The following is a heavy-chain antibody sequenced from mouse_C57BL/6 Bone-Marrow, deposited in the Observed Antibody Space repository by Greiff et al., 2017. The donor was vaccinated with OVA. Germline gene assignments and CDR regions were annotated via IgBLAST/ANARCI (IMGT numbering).Heavy chain of an antibody. CDR2: IYIGNGYT. D-gene: IGHD2-4*01. Sequence: VQLQQSGAELVRPGSSVKMSCKTSGYTFTSYGINWVKQRPGQGLEWIGYIYIGNGYTEYNEKFKGKATLTSDTPSSTAYMQLSSLTSEYAATYFCARPYYDCNSFYAMDYWGQGTSVTVSS. CDR1: GYTFTSYG. V-gene: IGHV1-58*01. CDR3: ARPYYDCNSFYAMDY. J-gene: IGHJ4*01.